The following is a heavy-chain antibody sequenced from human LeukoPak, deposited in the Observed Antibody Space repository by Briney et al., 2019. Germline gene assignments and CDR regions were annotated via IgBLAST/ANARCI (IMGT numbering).Heavy chain of an antibody. CDR3: ARRGGIVGAPIDY. CDR2: IYPGDSDT. V-gene: IGHV5-51*01. CDR1: GYSFTNYW. Sequence: GESLKISCQGYGYSFTNYWIGWVRQMPGKGLEWMGIIYPGDSDTRYSPSFQGQVTISVDKSISTAYLQWSSLKASDTAMYYCARRGGIVGAPIDYWGQGTLVTVSS. J-gene: IGHJ4*02. D-gene: IGHD1-26*01.